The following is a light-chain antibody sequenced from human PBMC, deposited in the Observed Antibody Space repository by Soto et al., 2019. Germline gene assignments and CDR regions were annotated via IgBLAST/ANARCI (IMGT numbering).Light chain of an antibody. CDR2: AAS. J-gene: IGKJ4*01. CDR3: QKYNSAPLT. CDR1: QDISNY. V-gene: IGKV1-27*01. Sequence: DIQMTQSPSSLSASVGDRVTITCRASQDISNYLAWYQQKPGKVPKLLIYAASTLQSGVPSRFSGSGSGTDFTLIISSLQPEDVATYYCQKYNSAPLTFGGGTKVEIK.